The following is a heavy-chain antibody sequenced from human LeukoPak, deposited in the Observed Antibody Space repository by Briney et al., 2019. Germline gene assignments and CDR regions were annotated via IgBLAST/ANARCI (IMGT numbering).Heavy chain of an antibody. V-gene: IGHV3-30*18. D-gene: IGHD3-10*01. CDR3: AKDGSPEYGSGSIYYYYGMDV. CDR1: GFTFSSYG. CDR2: ISYDGSNK. J-gene: IGHJ6*04. Sequence: GGSLRLSCAASGFTFSSYGMHWVRQAPGKGLEWVAVISYDGSNKYYADSVKGRFTISRDNSKNTLYLRMNSLRAEDTAVYYCAKDGSPEYGSGSIYYYYGMDVWGKGTTVTVSS.